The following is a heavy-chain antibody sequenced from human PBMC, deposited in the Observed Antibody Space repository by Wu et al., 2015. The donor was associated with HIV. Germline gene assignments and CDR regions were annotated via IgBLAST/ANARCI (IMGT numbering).Heavy chain of an antibody. CDR1: GYTFTGYY. V-gene: IGHV1-2*02. CDR2: INPNSGGT. CDR3: AREYSYGPTPAT. D-gene: IGHD5-18*01. Sequence: QXXLVQSGAEVKKPGASVKVSCEGSGYTFTGYYMHWVRQAPGQGLEWMGWINPNSGGTNYAQKFQGRVTMTRDTSISTAYMELSRLRSDDTAVYYCAREYSYGPTPATWGQGNPGPPSP. J-gene: IGHJ4*02.